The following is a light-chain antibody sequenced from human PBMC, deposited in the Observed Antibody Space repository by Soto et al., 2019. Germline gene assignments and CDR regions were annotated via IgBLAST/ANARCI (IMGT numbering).Light chain of an antibody. CDR2: EVS. CDR3: SSYSSGSTLVL. Sequence: QSVLTQPASVSGSPGQSITISCTGTSSDVGGYNYVSWYQHHPGKAPKLIIYEVSNRPSGVSNRFSGSKSGNTASLTISGLQAEDETDYYCSSYSSGSTLVLFGGGTKLTVL. J-gene: IGLJ2*01. CDR1: SSDVGGYNY. V-gene: IGLV2-14*01.